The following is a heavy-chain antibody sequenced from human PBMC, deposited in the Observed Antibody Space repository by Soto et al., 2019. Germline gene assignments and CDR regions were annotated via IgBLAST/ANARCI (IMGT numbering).Heavy chain of an antibody. V-gene: IGHV3-53*01. J-gene: IGHJ3*01. CDR3: ATRPLLPGAP. Sequence: PGGSLRLSCAASGFTFSSFGMHWVRQAPGKGLEWVSLIYSGGSTYYADSVKGRFTISRDNSKNTLYLQMSSLRAEDTAVYYCATRPLLPGAPWGQGTMVTVSS. CDR1: GFTFSSFG. D-gene: IGHD3-22*01. CDR2: IYSGGST.